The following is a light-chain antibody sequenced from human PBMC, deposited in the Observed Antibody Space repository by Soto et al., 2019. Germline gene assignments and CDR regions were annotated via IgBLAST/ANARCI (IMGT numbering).Light chain of an antibody. CDR3: HQFGSSPPAFT. CDR2: GAS. CDR1: QSVSTRY. V-gene: IGKV3-20*01. Sequence: ESMLTQSPGTLSLSPGERATLSCRASQSVSTRYLDWYQQKPGQAPRLLIYGASIRATGIPDRFSGSGSGTDVTLTISRLEPEDFAVYYCHQFGSSPPAFTFGQGTKLEI. J-gene: IGKJ2*01.